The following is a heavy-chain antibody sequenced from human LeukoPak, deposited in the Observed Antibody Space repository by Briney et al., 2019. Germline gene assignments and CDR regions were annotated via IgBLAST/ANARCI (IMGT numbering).Heavy chain of an antibody. J-gene: IGHJ4*02. CDR2: IYYSGST. D-gene: IGHD6-13*01. CDR1: GGSISSGGYY. Sequence: SETLSLTCTVSGGSISSGGYYWSWIRQHPGKGLEWIGYIYYSGSTYYNPSLKSRVTISVDTSKNQFSLKLSSVTAADTAVYYCARRGGQQLAHFDYWGQGTLVTVSS. CDR3: ARRGGQQLAHFDY. V-gene: IGHV4-31*03.